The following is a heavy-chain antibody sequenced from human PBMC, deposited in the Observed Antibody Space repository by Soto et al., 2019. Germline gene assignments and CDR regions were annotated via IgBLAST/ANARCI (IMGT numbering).Heavy chain of an antibody. V-gene: IGHV3-74*01. Sequence: EVQLVESGGGLVQPGGSLRLSCVASGFTFSNYWMYWVRQAPGEGLVWVSRINSDGSVSSYADSVKGRLIISRDNVKNTLYLQMDSLRAEDTAVYYCARGDCVGGTCYSLAGSFYYYMDVWGKGTTVTVFS. CDR3: ARGDCVGGTCYSLAGSFYYYMDV. CDR1: GFTFSNYW. J-gene: IGHJ6*03. CDR2: INSDGSVS. D-gene: IGHD2-15*01.